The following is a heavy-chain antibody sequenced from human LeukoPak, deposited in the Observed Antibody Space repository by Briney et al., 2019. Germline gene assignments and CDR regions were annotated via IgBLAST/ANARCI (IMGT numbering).Heavy chain of an antibody. CDR1: GFTFSSYS. D-gene: IGHD3-16*01. CDR2: ITSNSATI. Sequence: TGGSLRLSCAASGFTFSSYSMNWVRQPPGMGLEWVSYITSNSATIQYADSVKGRFTISRDNAKNSLSLQMNSLRDEDTAVYYCARSVGGHFDYWGQGMLVTVSS. J-gene: IGHJ4*02. CDR3: ARSVGGHFDY. V-gene: IGHV3-48*02.